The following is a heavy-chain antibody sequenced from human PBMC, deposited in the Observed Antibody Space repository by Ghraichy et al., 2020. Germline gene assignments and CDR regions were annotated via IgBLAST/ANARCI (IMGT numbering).Heavy chain of an antibody. Sequence: SETLSLTCTVSGGSISSGGYYWSWIRQHPGKGLEWIGYIYYSGSSHYNPSLKSRVTISVDTSKNQFSLKLSSVTAADTAVYYCGRYSSSSGWFDPWGQGTLVTVSS. CDR3: GRYSSSSGWFDP. CDR1: GGSISSGGYY. J-gene: IGHJ5*02. CDR2: IYYSGSS. D-gene: IGHD6-6*01. V-gene: IGHV4-31*03.